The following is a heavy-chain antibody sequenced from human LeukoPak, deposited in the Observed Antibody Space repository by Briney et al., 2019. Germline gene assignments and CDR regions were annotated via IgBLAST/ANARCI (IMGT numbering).Heavy chain of an antibody. D-gene: IGHD2/OR15-2a*01. V-gene: IGHV1-24*01. CDR1: GYTLTELS. CDR2: FDPEDGET. J-gene: IGHJ3*02. CDR3: ATRTTTSAFDI. Sequence: ASLKVSSKVSGYTLTELSMHWVPPAPGKGLEWMGGFDPEDGETIYAQKFQGRVTMTEDTSTDTAYMELSSLRSEDTAVYYCATRTTTSAFDIWGQGTMVTVSS.